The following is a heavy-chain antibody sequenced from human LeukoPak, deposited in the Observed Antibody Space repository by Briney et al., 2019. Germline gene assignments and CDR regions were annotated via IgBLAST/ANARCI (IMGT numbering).Heavy chain of an antibody. CDR3: ARVGPAVTTDDY. V-gene: IGHV3-48*01. D-gene: IGHD4-17*01. CDR2: ISSSGSTI. Sequence: PGGSLRLSCAASGFTFSSYSINWVRQAPGKGLEWVSYISSSGSTIYYADSVKGRFTISRDNAKNSLSLQMNSLRAEDTAVYYCARVGPAVTTDDYWGQGTLVTVSS. J-gene: IGHJ4*02. CDR1: GFTFSSYS.